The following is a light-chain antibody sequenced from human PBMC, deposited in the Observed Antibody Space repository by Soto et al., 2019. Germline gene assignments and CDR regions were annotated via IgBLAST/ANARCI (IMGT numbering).Light chain of an antibody. V-gene: IGLV1-40*01. Sequence: QSAVTQPPSVSGAPGQRVTISCTGSSSNIGAGYDVHWYQQLPGTAPKLLIYANNNRPSGVPDRFSGSKSGTSASLTITGLQAEDEADYYCQSYDSSLSGSRVFGTGTKVTVL. J-gene: IGLJ1*01. CDR2: ANN. CDR3: QSYDSSLSGSRV. CDR1: SSNIGAGYD.